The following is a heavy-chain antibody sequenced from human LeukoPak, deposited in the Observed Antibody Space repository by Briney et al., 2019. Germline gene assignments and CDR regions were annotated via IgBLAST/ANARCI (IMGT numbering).Heavy chain of an antibody. J-gene: IGHJ5*02. V-gene: IGHV4-34*01. CDR1: GGSFSGYY. Sequence: SETLSLTCAVYGGSFSGYYWSWIRQPPGKGLERIGEINHSGSTNYNPSLKSRVTISVDTSKNQFSLKLSSVTAADTAVYYCARVVVPAAIDWFDPWGQGTLVTVSS. CDR3: ARVVVPAAIDWFDP. D-gene: IGHD2-2*01. CDR2: INHSGST.